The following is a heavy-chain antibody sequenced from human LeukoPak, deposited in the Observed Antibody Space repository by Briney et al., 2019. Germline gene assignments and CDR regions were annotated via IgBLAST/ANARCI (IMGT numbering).Heavy chain of an antibody. CDR3: ARRGDGGRSFDY. D-gene: IGHD4-23*01. CDR1: GFTVSSNY. Sequence: GGSLRLSCAASGFTVSSNYLSWVRQAPGKGLECVSVIYGGGNTYYADSVKGRFTISRDNSKNTLFLQMNSLRAEDTAVYYCARRGDGGRSFDYWGQGTLVTVSS. CDR2: IYGGGNT. V-gene: IGHV3-53*01. J-gene: IGHJ4*02.